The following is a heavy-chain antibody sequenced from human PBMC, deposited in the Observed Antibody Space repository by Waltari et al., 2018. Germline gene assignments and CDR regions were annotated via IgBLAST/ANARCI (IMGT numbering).Heavy chain of an antibody. CDR1: GGSFSGYY. Sequence: QVQLQQWGAGLLKPSETLSLTCAVYGGSFSGYYWSWIRQPPGKGLEWIGEINHSGTTTSSPAPDGRVTMSVDTARTQFSLKLSSVTAADTAVYYCARHPFIAVARIYYYYYMDVWGKGTTVTVSS. J-gene: IGHJ6*03. D-gene: IGHD6-19*01. V-gene: IGHV4-34*01. CDR3: ARHPFIAVARIYYYYYMDV. CDR2: INHSGTT.